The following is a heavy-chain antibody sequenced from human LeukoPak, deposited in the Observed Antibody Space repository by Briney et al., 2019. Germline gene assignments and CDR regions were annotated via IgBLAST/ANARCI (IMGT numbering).Heavy chain of an antibody. J-gene: IGHJ4*02. CDR2: ISAYNGNT. CDR1: GYIFTSYG. V-gene: IGHV1-18*01. Sequence: ASVKVSCKASGYIFTSYGISWVRQAPGQGLEWMGWISAYNGNTNYAQKLQGRVTMTTDTSTSTAYMELRSLRSDDTAVYYCARDRAYYGSGSYSCPGYWGQGTLVTVSS. D-gene: IGHD3-10*01. CDR3: ARDRAYYGSGSYSCPGY.